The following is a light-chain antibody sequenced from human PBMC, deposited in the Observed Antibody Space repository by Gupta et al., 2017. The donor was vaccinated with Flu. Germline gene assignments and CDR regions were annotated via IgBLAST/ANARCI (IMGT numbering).Light chain of an antibody. J-gene: IGLJ3*02. CDR1: SSDIGAYNF. CDR2: EVS. CDR3: SSFTSSNTWV. Sequence: QSALTQPASVSGSPGQSIAIPCTGTSSDIGAYNFVSWYRQYPGNAPKLVICEVSDRPSGVSSRFSGSKFGNTASLTISGLQAEDEADYYCSSFTSSNTWVFGGGTKLTVL. V-gene: IGLV2-14*01.